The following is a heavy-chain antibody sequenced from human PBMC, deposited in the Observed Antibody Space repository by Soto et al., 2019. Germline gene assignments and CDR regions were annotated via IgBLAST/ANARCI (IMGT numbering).Heavy chain of an antibody. J-gene: IGHJ4*02. CDR2: AYYRSRWRY. CDR3: ARDPPDFNSGFDY. D-gene: IGHD2-15*01. CDR1: GDSVSNNGAT. V-gene: IGHV6-1*01. Sequence: PSQTLALTCXICGDSVSNNGATWNWIRQSPSRGLEWLGRAYYRSRWRYDYATSVRGRITINPDTSKNQFSLQLNSVTPEDTAVYYCARDPPDFNSGFDYWGQGTPVTVSS.